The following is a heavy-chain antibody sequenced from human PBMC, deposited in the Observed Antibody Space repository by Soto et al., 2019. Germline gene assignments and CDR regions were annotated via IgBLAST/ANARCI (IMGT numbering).Heavy chain of an antibody. CDR2: IYYSGST. J-gene: IGHJ6*02. D-gene: IGHD2-2*01. CDR1: GGSISSGDYY. V-gene: IGHV4-30-4*01. CDR3: ARXGAAARRVYYYYYGMDV. Sequence: SETLSLTCTVSGGSISSGDYYWSWIRQPPGKGLEWIGYIYYSGSTYYNPSLKSRVTISVDTSKNQFSLKLSSVTAADTAVYYCARXGAAARRVYYYYYGMDVWGQGTTVTVSS.